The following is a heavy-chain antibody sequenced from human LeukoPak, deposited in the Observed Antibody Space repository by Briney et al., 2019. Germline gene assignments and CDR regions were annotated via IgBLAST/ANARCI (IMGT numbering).Heavy chain of an antibody. CDR3: ARLGYYDSSGYYLSVGAFDI. Sequence: SETLSLTCTVSGGSISSGGYYWSWIRQPPGKGLEWIGYIYYSGSTNYNPSLKSRVTISVDTSKNQFSLKLSSVTAADTAVYYCARLGYYDSSGYYLSVGAFDIWGQGTMVTVSS. D-gene: IGHD3-22*01. CDR2: IYYSGST. J-gene: IGHJ3*02. CDR1: GGSISSGGYY. V-gene: IGHV4-61*08.